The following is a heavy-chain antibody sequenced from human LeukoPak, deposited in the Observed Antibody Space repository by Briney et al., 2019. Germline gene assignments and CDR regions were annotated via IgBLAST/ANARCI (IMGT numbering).Heavy chain of an antibody. D-gene: IGHD4-17*01. CDR1: GDSVSSNSAA. CDR3: ARDSPLTTVTTFPYWYFDL. CDR2: TYYRSKWYN. J-gene: IGHJ2*01. V-gene: IGHV6-1*01. Sequence: SQTLSLTCAISGDSVSSNSAAWNWIRQSPSRGLEWLGRTYYRSKWYNDYAVSVKGRITINPDTSKNQFSLQLNSVTPEDTAVYYCARDSPLTTVTTFPYWYFDLWGRGTLVTVSS.